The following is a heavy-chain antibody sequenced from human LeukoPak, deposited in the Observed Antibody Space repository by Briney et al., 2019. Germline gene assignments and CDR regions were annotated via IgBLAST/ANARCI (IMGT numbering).Heavy chain of an antibody. J-gene: IGHJ4*02. CDR2: INPNSGGT. CDR3: ARLVGAKPDYYFDY. V-gene: IGHV1-2*04. D-gene: IGHD1-14*01. Sequence: ASVKVSCKASGYTFTGYYMHWVRQAPGQGLEWMGRINPNSGGTNYAQKFQGWVTMTRDTSISTAYMKLNRLRSDDTAVYFCARLVGAKPDYYFDYWGQGTLVTVSS. CDR1: GYTFTGYY.